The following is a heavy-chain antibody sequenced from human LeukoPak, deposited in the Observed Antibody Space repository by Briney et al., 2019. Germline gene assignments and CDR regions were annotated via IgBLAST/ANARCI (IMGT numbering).Heavy chain of an antibody. D-gene: IGHD6-13*01. CDR3: ARGYSSSWYLD. V-gene: IGHV3-21*01. Sequence: GGSLRLSCAGSGFNFSSYSMSWVRQAPLKGLEFVSSISSSSSFIYYADSVKGRFTISRDNAKKSLSLQMNSLRADDTAVYYCARGYSSSWYLDWGQGTLVTVSS. J-gene: IGHJ4*02. CDR1: GFNFSSYS. CDR2: ISSSSSFI.